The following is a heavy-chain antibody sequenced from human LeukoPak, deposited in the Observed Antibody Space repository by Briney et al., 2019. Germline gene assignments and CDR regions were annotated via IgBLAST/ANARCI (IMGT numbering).Heavy chain of an antibody. CDR1: GFSFSSYG. CDR2: ISGSGGST. J-gene: IGHJ4*02. D-gene: IGHD3-22*01. Sequence: GGSLRLSCAASGFSFSSYGMSWVRQAPGKGLEWVLAISGSGGSTYYADSVKGRFTISRDNSKNTLYLQMNSLRAEDTAVYYCAKDLEGSSGYYSHWGQGTLGTVSS. CDR3: AKDLEGSSGYYSH. V-gene: IGHV3-23*01.